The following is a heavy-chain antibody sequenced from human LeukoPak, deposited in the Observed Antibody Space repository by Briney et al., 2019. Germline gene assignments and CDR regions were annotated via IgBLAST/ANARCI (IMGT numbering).Heavy chain of an antibody. CDR3: ARAIGKSEGY. Sequence: GGSLRLSCAASGFTFSYYGMHWVRQAPGMGLEWVANIKQDGSEKYYVDSVKGRFTISRDNAKSSLYLQMDSLRAEDTAVYYCARAIGKSEGYWGQGTLVTVSS. CDR2: IKQDGSEK. V-gene: IGHV3-7*01. J-gene: IGHJ4*02. CDR1: GFTFSYYG. D-gene: IGHD4-23*01.